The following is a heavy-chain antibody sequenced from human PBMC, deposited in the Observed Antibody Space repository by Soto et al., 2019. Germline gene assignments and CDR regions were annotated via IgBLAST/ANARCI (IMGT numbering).Heavy chain of an antibody. Sequence: EVQLLESGGGLVQPGGSLRLSCAASGFTFSGYAMSWVRQAPGKGLEWVSSLSGSGGYTYYTDSVKGRFTISRDNSKNTLHLQMNSLRAEDTAVYYCAKSSPYSSAWAPWDCWGQGTLVTVSS. CDR2: LSGSGGYT. D-gene: IGHD6-19*01. J-gene: IGHJ4*02. CDR3: AKSSPYSSAWAPWDC. V-gene: IGHV3-23*01. CDR1: GFTFSGYA.